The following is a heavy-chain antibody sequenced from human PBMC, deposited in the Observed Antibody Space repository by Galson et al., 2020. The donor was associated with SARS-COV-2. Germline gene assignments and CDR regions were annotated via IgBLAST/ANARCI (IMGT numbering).Heavy chain of an antibody. Sequence: PSETLSLTCTVSGGSISSGGYYWSWIRQHPGKGLEWIGYIYYSGSTYYNPSLKRRVTISVDTSKNQFSLKLSSVTAADTAVYYCATGYSSGGYSNNETKYDCYYGIDVWGQGTTVSVSS. CDR2: IYYSGST. CDR3: ATGYSSGGYSNNETKYDCYYGIDV. J-gene: IGHJ6*02. CDR1: GGSISSGGYY. V-gene: IGHV4-31*03. D-gene: IGHD6-19*01.